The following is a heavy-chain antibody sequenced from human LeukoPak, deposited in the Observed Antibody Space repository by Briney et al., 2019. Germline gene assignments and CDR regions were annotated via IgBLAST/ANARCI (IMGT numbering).Heavy chain of an antibody. Sequence: PGGSLTLSCQASGFTFYMYAMSWDRQAPGKGLEWVASMCGTAGCTFYPDSVKGRFTISRDNSKNVLYLRMNSLTAEDTAIYYCAKDRPNFHENSGHYYRRDGDSWGQGTLVTVSS. D-gene: IGHD3-22*01. V-gene: IGHV3-23*01. CDR1: GFTFYMYA. CDR3: AKDRPNFHENSGHYYRRDGDS. J-gene: IGHJ5*01. CDR2: MCGTAGCT.